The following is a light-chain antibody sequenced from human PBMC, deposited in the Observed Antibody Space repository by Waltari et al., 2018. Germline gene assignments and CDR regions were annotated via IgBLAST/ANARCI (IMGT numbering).Light chain of an antibody. V-gene: IGKV1-5*03. CDR3: QHYDGFPWT. J-gene: IGKJ1*01. CDR1: PSISDS. Sequence: DIQMTQSPSSLSASVGDRVTITCRASPSISDSLAWYQQKPGKAPKLLIYKASDLESGVPTRFSGCGSGTEFTLTISSLQPDDFATYYCQHYDGFPWTFGQGTEVESK. CDR2: KAS.